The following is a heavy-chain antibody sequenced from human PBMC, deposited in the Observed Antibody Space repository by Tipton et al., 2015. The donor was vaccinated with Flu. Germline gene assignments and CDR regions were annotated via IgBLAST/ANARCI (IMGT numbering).Heavy chain of an antibody. D-gene: IGHD5-12*01. CDR1: GGSITTSY. Sequence: TLSLTCTVSGGSITTSYWSWLRQPAGKGPEWIGRMSTSGSTNYNASLESRLTMSRDTSKNYFSLRLSSATAADTAVYYCARDLRGYSGYTGGDAFDLWGQGIMVTVSS. V-gene: IGHV4-4*07. CDR2: MSTSGST. J-gene: IGHJ3*01. CDR3: ARDLRGYSGYTGGDAFDL.